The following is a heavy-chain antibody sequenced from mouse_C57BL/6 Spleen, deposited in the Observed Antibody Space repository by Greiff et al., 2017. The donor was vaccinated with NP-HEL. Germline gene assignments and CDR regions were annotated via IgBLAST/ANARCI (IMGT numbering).Heavy chain of an antibody. J-gene: IGHJ2*01. CDR3: ARSPYYGRFDY. CDR1: GYTFTDYN. Sequence: EVQLQQSGPELVKPGASVKMSYKASGYTFTDYNMHWVKQSHGKSLEWIGYINPNNGGTSYNQKFKGKATLTVNKSSSTAYMELRSLTSEDSAVYYCARSPYYGRFDYWGQGTTLTVSS. CDR2: INPNNGGT. V-gene: IGHV1-22*01. D-gene: IGHD1-1*01.